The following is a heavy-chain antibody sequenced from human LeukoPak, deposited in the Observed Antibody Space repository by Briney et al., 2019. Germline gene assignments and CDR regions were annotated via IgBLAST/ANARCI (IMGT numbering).Heavy chain of an antibody. Sequence: GGSLRLSCAASGFTFSSYGMHWVRQAPGKGLDWVAFIHHDGSNKYYADSVRGRFTISRDNSKNTLYLQMNSLRAEDTAVYYCAKDRGRSITIFGVVTNPYFDYWGQGTLVTVSS. CDR3: AKDRGRSITIFGVVTNPYFDY. D-gene: IGHD3-3*01. V-gene: IGHV3-30*02. CDR2: IHHDGSNK. J-gene: IGHJ4*02. CDR1: GFTFSSYG.